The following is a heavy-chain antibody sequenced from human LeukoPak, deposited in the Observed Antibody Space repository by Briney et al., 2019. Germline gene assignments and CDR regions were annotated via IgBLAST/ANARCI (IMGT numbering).Heavy chain of an antibody. D-gene: IGHD2-2*01. V-gene: IGHV3-15*01. Sequence: PGGSLRLSCAASGFTFSNAWMSWVRQAPGKGLEWVGRIKSKTDGGTTDYAAPVKGRFTISRDDSKNTLDLQMNSLKTEDTAVYYCTRAGDIVVVPAASYAGYWGQGTLVTVSS. CDR1: GFTFSNAW. CDR2: IKSKTDGGTT. CDR3: TRAGDIVVVPAASYAGY. J-gene: IGHJ4*02.